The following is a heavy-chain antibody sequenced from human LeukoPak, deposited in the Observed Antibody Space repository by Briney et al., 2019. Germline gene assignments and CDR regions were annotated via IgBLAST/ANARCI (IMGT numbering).Heavy chain of an antibody. Sequence: GASVKVSCKASGYTFTSYYMHWGREAPGQGLEWVGIINTSGGSTSYAQKVQGRGTMTRDTSTSTVYMELSSLRSEDTAVYYCARALGHGNTAMVTHWGQGTLVTVSS. CDR3: ARALGHGNTAMVTH. J-gene: IGHJ4*02. CDR2: INTSGGST. V-gene: IGHV1-46*03. D-gene: IGHD5-18*01. CDR1: GYTFTSYY.